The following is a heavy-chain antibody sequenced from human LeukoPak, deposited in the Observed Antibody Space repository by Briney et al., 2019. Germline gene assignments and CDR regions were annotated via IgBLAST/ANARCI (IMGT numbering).Heavy chain of an antibody. CDR1: GYTFIGYY. D-gene: IGHD5-24*01. J-gene: IGHJ4*02. CDR3: GREGVIGEGYNFFDY. V-gene: IGHV1-2*02. Sequence: ASVKVSCKASGYTFIGYYMHWVRQAPGRGLEWMGWINPYSGGTNSEQNFQGRVTMSRDTSISTVYMELSRLRSDDTAMYYCGREGVIGEGYNFFDYWGQGTLVPVSS. CDR2: INPYSGGT.